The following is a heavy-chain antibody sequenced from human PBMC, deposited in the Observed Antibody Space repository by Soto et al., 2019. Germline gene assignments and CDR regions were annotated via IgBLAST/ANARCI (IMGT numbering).Heavy chain of an antibody. V-gene: IGHV1-69*19. CDR2: IIPIFGTE. J-gene: IGHJ4*02. CDR3: ARDRSSGWSLFDY. D-gene: IGHD6-19*01. Sequence: QVQLVQSGAEVKKPGSSVKVSCKASGGSFSSYAISWVRQAPGQGLEWMGGIIPIFGTEDYAQNFQGRVTITADDSTSTAYMELSSLRSEDTAVYYCARDRSSGWSLFDYWGQGTLVTVSS. CDR1: GGSFSSYA.